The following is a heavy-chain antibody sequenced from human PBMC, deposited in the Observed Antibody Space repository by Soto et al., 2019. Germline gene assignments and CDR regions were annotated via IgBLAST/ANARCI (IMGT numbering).Heavy chain of an antibody. V-gene: IGHV3-30*18. Sequence: GGSLRLSCAASGFTFSSYGMHWVRQAPGKGLEWVAVISYDGSNKYYADSVKGRFTISRDNSKNTLYLQMNSLRAEDTAVYYCAKDLSSTKSYYFDYWGQGTLVTVSS. CDR3: AKDLSSTKSYYFDY. CDR1: GFTFSSYG. J-gene: IGHJ4*02. D-gene: IGHD5-12*01. CDR2: ISYDGSNK.